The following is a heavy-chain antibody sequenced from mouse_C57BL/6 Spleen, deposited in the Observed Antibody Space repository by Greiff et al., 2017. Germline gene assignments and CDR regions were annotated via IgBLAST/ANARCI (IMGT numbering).Heavy chain of an antibody. CDR1: GYTFTSYW. Sequence: EVQLQQSGTVLARPGASVKMSCKTSGYTFTSYWMHWVKQRPGQGLEWIGAIYPGNSDTSYNQKFKGKAKLTAVTSASTAYMELSSLTNEDSAVYYCTRGHGYYEAWFAYWGQGTLVTVSA. CDR3: TRGHGYYEAWFAY. D-gene: IGHD2-3*01. CDR2: IYPGNSDT. V-gene: IGHV1-5*01. J-gene: IGHJ3*01.